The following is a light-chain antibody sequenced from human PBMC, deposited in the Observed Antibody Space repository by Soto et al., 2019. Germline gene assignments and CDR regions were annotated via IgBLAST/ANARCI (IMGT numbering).Light chain of an antibody. V-gene: IGKV1-8*01. J-gene: IGKJ1*01. Sequence: AIRMTQSPSSFSASTGDRVTITCRASQGISSYLAWYQQKPGKAPKLLIYAASTLQSGVPSRFSGSGSGTDFTLTISCLQSEDFATYYCQQYHSYPQTFGQGTKV. CDR1: QGISSY. CDR2: AAS. CDR3: QQYHSYPQT.